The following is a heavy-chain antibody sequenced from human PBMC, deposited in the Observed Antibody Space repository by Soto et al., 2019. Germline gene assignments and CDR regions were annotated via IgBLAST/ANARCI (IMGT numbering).Heavy chain of an antibody. J-gene: IGHJ4*02. V-gene: IGHV4-39*01. D-gene: IGHD1-26*01. CDR1: GGSITSSSYY. CDR3: ARGLLSGNFYFDY. Sequence: PSETLSLTCTVSGGSITSSSYYWGWIRQPPGKGLEWIGSISYSGNTYYNPSLKSRVTISVDTSKNQFSLKLSSVTAADTAVYYCARGLLSGNFYFDYWGQETLVTVSS. CDR2: ISYSGNT.